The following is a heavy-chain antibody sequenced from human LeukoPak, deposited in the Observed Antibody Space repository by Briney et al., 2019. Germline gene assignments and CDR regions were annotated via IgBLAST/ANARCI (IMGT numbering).Heavy chain of an antibody. V-gene: IGHV3-23*01. CDR1: GFTFSSYA. Sequence: GGSLRLSCAASGFTFSSYAMSWVRQAPGKGLEWVSAISGSGGSTYYADSVKGRFTISRDNSKNTLYLQMNSLRAEDTAVYYCARGLPWVLRYFDWLLRKDYYYGMDVWGQGTTVTVSS. J-gene: IGHJ6*02. CDR2: ISGSGGST. D-gene: IGHD3-9*01. CDR3: ARGLPWVLRYFDWLLRKDYYYGMDV.